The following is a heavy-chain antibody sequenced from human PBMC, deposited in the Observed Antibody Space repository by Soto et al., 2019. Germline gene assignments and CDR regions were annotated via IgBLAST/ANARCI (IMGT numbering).Heavy chain of an antibody. CDR2: IRSKANSYGT. V-gene: IGHV3-73*01. CDR1: GFAFSGST. Sequence: GGSLRLSCAGSGFAFSGSTIHWVRQASGKGLERVGRIRSKANSYGTAYAAAVKGRFIVSRDDSKTTSYLQMDSLTIEDTAMYYCFRENYFSYHGMDVWGQGTTVTVSS. J-gene: IGHJ6*02. CDR3: FRENYFSYHGMDV.